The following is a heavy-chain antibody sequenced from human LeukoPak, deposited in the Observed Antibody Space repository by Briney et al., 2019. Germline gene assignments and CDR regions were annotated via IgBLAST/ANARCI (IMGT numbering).Heavy chain of an antibody. CDR3: AKDMGSSGSVQYFDY. Sequence: GGTLRLSCAASRFTFSSYGMSWVRQAPGKGLEWVSAISDSGGSTYYADSVKGRFTISRDNSKNTLYLQMNSLRAEDTAVYYCAKDMGSSGSVQYFDYWGQGTLVTVSS. V-gene: IGHV3-23*01. CDR2: ISDSGGST. J-gene: IGHJ4*02. D-gene: IGHD3-22*01. CDR1: RFTFSSYG.